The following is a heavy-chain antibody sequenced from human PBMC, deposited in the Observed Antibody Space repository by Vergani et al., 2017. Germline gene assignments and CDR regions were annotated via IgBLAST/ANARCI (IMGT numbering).Heavy chain of an antibody. CDR3: ARRSGGYYSGGKVHPLRTAFDV. V-gene: IGHV4-61*02. D-gene: IGHD2-15*01. CDR2: ISASGNA. Sequence: QVQLQASGPGRVKPSQTLSLTCTMSGGSIRAGYYFWSWLRQPAGKGLEWLGHISASGNASHSPSLKTRVSMSVDTSKNQFSLTVTSVTAADTAIYFCARRSGGYYSGGKVHPLRTAFDVWGHGTVVTVSS. J-gene: IGHJ3*01. CDR1: GGSIRAGYYF.